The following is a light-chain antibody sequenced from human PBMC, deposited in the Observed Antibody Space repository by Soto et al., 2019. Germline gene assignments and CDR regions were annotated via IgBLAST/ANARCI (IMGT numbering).Light chain of an antibody. V-gene: IGLV1-40*01. CDR2: SNS. Sequence: QSVLTQPPSVSGAPGQRVTISCTGTTSNIGAGSDIHWYQQLPGKAPTLLIYSNSHRPSGVPSRFSGSKSGTSASPSITAPQAEDEGEYYGQYYDNCLSGLSGIYVFGGGTKVTVL. J-gene: IGLJ1*01. CDR3: QYYDNCLSGLSGIYV. CDR1: TSNIGAGSD.